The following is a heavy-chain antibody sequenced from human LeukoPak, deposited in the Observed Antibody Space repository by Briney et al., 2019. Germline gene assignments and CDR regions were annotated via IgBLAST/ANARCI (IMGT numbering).Heavy chain of an antibody. CDR1: GYSISSGYY. CDR2: ICHSGST. Sequence: LETPSLTCTVSGYSISSGYYWGWIRQPPGKGLEWIGSICHSGSTYYNPSLKSRVTISVDTSKNQFSLKLSSVTAADTAVYYCARDRGNLDAFDIWGQGTMVTVSS. V-gene: IGHV4-38-2*02. CDR3: ARDRGNLDAFDI. D-gene: IGHD4-23*01. J-gene: IGHJ3*02.